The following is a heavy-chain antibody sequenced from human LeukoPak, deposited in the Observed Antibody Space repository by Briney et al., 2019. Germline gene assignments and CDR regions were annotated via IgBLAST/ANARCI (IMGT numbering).Heavy chain of an antibody. J-gene: IGHJ4*02. CDR1: GGTFSSYA. CDR2: IIPIFGTA. CDR3: ARSQETGSSWSFDY. Sequence: GASVKVSCKASGGTFSSYAISWVRQAPGQGLEWMGGIIPIFGTANYAQKFQGRVTITADKSTSTAYMELSSLRSEDTAVYYCARSQETGSSWSFDYWGQGTLVTVSS. D-gene: IGHD6-13*01. V-gene: IGHV1-69*06.